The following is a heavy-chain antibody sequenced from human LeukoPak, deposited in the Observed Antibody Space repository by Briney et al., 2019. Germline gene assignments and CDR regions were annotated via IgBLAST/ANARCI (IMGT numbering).Heavy chain of an antibody. D-gene: IGHD1-26*01. CDR2: IDDSGST. CDR3: AKDVGPYYYYYMDV. CDR1: GGSISSYS. Sequence: SETLSLTCTVSGGSISSYSWNWIRQPPGKGLEWIGYIDDSGSTNYNPSLKSRVTISVDTSKNQFSLKLSSVTAADTAVYYCAKDVGPYYYYYMDVWGKGTTVTVSS. V-gene: IGHV4-59*01. J-gene: IGHJ6*03.